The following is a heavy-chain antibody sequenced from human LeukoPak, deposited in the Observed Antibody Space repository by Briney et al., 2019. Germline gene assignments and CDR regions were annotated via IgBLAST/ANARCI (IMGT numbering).Heavy chain of an antibody. V-gene: IGHV1-18*04. CDR3: ARDSKYYYDTSRWRPPVDY. CDR1: GYTFTGYY. CDR2: ISPYNGNT. D-gene: IGHD3-22*01. Sequence: GASVKVSCKASGYTFTGYYMHWVRQAPGQGLEWMGWISPYNGNTNYAQKLQGRITMTTDTSTSTAYMELRSLRSDETAVYYCARDSKYYYDTSRWRPPVDYWGQGTLVTVSS. J-gene: IGHJ4*02.